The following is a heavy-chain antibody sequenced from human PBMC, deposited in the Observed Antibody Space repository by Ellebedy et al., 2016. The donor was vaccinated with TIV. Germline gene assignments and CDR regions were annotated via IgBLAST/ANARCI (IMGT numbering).Heavy chain of an antibody. V-gene: IGHV4-34*01. D-gene: IGHD6-13*01. CDR3: ARCDFHDVVLDHWYFDL. CDR2: INHREST. J-gene: IGHJ6*02. Sequence: SETLSLTCGVYGGSFSGFSWSWIRQPPGKGLEWIGEINHRESTNYNQSLKSRVTISVDTSKNQFSLRLTSVTAADTAVYYCARCDFHDVVLDHWYFDLWGQGTTVTVSS. CDR1: GGSFSGFS.